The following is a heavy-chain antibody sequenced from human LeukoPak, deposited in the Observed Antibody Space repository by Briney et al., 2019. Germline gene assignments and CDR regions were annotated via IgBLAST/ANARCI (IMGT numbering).Heavy chain of an antibody. CDR1: GFTFSSYA. CDR3: ARDLGIVDSFDI. V-gene: IGHV3-23*01. J-gene: IGHJ3*02. CDR2: ISGSGGTK. Sequence: GGSLRLSCAASGFTFSSYAMSWVRQAPGKGLEWVSAISGSGGTKYYADSVKGRFTISRENADNSLHLKMKSLRVEDRAMFYCARDLGIVDSFDIWGQGTMVTVSS. D-gene: IGHD7-27*01.